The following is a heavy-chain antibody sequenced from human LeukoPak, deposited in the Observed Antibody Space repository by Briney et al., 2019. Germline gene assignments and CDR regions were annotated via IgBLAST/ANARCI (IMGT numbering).Heavy chain of an antibody. CDR1: GFTFTSSA. D-gene: IGHD3-9*01. V-gene: IGHV1-58*02. CDR3: AAGLKTGYSQYYYYYGMDV. J-gene: IGHJ6*02. CDR2: IVVGSGNT. Sequence: SVKVSCKASGFTFTSSAMQWVRQARGQRLEWIGWIVVGSGNTNYAQKFQERVTITRDMSTSTAYMELSSLRSEDTAVYYCAAGLKTGYSQYYYYYGMDVWGQGTTVTVSS.